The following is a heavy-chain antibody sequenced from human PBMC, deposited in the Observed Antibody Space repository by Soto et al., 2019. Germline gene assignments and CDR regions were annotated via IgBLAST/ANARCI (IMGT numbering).Heavy chain of an antibody. D-gene: IGHD6-19*01. J-gene: IGHJ5*02. V-gene: IGHV1-46*01. Sequence: ASVKVSCKASGYTFTSYYMHWVRQAPGQGLEWMGIINPSGGGTSYAQKFQGRVTMTSDTSTSTVYMELSSLRSDDTAVYYCARDLKHSSGWPETWFDPWGQGTLVTVSS. CDR2: INPSGGGT. CDR1: GYTFTSYY. CDR3: ARDLKHSSGWPETWFDP.